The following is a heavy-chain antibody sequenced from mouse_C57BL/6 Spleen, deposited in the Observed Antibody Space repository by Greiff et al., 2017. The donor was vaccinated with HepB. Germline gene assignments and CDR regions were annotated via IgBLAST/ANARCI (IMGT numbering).Heavy chain of an antibody. D-gene: IGHD1-1*01. V-gene: IGHV1-64*01. J-gene: IGHJ1*03. CDR3: ARRGITTVVAYWYFDV. CDR1: GYTFTSYW. Sequence: QVQLQQPGAELVKPGASVKLSCKASGYTFTSYWMHWVKQRPGQGLEWIGMIHPNSGSTNYNEKFKSKATLTVDKSSSTAYMQLSSLTSEDSAVYYCARRGITTVVAYWYFDVWGTGTTVTVSS. CDR2: IHPNSGST.